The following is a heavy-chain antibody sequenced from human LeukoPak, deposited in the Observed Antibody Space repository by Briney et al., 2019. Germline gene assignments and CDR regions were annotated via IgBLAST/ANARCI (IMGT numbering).Heavy chain of an antibody. CDR1: GNTFTGYF. Sequence: GASVKVSCKASGNTFTGYFMHWVRQAPGQGLEWMGWINPNSGGTDYAQRFQGRVTMTRDTSISTVYMELSRLTSDDTAVYYCARVGGGLQITLSYFDYWGQGTLVTVSS. CDR2: INPNSGGT. CDR3: ARVGGGLQITLSYFDY. V-gene: IGHV1-2*02. J-gene: IGHJ4*02. D-gene: IGHD4-11*01.